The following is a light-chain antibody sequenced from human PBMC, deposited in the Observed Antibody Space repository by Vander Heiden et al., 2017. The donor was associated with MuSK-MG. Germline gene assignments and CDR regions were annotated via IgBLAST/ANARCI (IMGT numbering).Light chain of an antibody. Sequence: DIQMTQSPSSLSASVGDRVTITCRASQSVSSYLNWYQQKPGKAPNLLIYAASSLQSGVPSRFSGSGSGTDFTLTISSLQPEDFATYYCQQCDSTPWTFGQGTKVEIK. V-gene: IGKV1-39*01. CDR3: QQCDSTPWT. CDR1: QSVSSY. CDR2: AAS. J-gene: IGKJ1*01.